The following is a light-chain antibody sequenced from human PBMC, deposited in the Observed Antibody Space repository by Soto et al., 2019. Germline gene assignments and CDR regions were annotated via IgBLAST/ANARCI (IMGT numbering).Light chain of an antibody. CDR3: QQYNKRPLT. V-gene: IGKV3D-15*01. Sequence: EIELTQSPSTLSRSAGDRPTLSCRASQSVSNNYLAWYQQKPGQAPRLLIYGASNRATGIPDRFSGSGSGTEFTLTISSLQSEDFALYSCQQYNKRPLTFGGGTKVDIK. J-gene: IGKJ4*01. CDR2: GAS. CDR1: QSVSNN.